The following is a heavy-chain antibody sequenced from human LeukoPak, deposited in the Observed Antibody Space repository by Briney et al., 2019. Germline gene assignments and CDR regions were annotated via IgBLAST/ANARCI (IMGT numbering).Heavy chain of an antibody. V-gene: IGHV4-59*06. CDR2: IYYSGST. CDR3: AVGKSYYFDY. D-gene: IGHD7-27*01. J-gene: IGHJ4*02. CDR1: GGSISGYY. Sequence: PSETLSLTCTVSGGSISGYYWSWIRQHPGKGLEWIGYIYYSGSTYYNPSLKSRVTISVDTSKNQFSLKLSSVTAADTAVYYCAVGKSYYFDYWGQGTLVTVSS.